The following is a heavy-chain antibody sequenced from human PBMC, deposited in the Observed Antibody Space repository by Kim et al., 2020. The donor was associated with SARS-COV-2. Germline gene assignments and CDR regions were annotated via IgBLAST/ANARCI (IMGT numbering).Heavy chain of an antibody. J-gene: IGHJ6*02. CDR3: ARGTGSSSWYPLYYYGMDV. V-gene: IGHV4-34*01. D-gene: IGHD6-13*01. Sequence: SETLSLTCAVYGGSFSGYYWSWIRQPPGKGLEWIGEINHSGSTNYNPSLKSRVTISVDTSKNQFSLKLSSVTAADTAVYYCARGTGSSSWYPLYYYGMDVWGQGTTVTVSS. CDR2: INHSGST. CDR1: GGSFSGYY.